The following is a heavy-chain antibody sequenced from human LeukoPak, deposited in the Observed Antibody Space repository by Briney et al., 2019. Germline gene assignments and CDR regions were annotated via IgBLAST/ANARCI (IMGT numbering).Heavy chain of an antibody. V-gene: IGHV3-20*01. Sequence: GGSLRLSCVASGFTFDDYGMSWVRQAPRKGLEWVSGSNWHGGSTDYADSVMGRLTISRDNAKNSLYLQMNSLRAEDTALYHCARSSGNYYYYGMDVWGQGTTVTVSS. CDR2: SNWHGGST. CDR3: ARSSGNYYYYGMDV. J-gene: IGHJ6*02. CDR1: GFTFDDYG.